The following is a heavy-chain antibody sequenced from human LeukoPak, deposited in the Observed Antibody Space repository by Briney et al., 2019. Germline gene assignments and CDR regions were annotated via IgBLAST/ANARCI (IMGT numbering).Heavy chain of an antibody. V-gene: IGHV1-18*01. Sequence: ASVKVSCKASGYTFTSYGISWVRQAPGQGLERMGWISAYNGNTNYAQKLQGRVTMTTDTSTSTAYMELRSLRSDDTAVYYCARGRGPRYDFWSGYYTYFDYWGQGTLVTVSS. CDR2: ISAYNGNT. D-gene: IGHD3-3*01. CDR3: ARGRGPRYDFWSGYYTYFDY. CDR1: GYTFTSYG. J-gene: IGHJ4*02.